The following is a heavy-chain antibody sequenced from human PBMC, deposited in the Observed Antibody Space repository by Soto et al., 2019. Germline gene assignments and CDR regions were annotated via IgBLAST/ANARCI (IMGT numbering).Heavy chain of an antibody. CDR1: GGTFSSYA. V-gene: IGHV1-69*01. CDR2: IIPIFGTA. Sequence: QVQLVQSGAEVKKPGSSVKVSCKASGGTFSSYAISWVRQAPGQGLEWMGGIIPIFGTANYAQKFQGRVTITADESTSTAYMELSSLRSEDTVVYYCARVGGGYDRYYYYGMDVWGQGTTVTVSS. CDR3: ARVGGGYDRYYYYGMDV. D-gene: IGHD5-12*01. J-gene: IGHJ6*02.